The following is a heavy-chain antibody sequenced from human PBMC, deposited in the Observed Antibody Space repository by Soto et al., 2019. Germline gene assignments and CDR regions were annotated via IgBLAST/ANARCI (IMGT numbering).Heavy chain of an antibody. CDR1: GGSISSSSYY. CDR3: ARHHYDFWSGHYA. Sequence: SETLSLTCTVSGGSISSSSYYWGWIRQPPGKGLEWIGSIYYSGSTYYNPSLKSRVTISVDTSKNQFSLKLSSVTAADTAVYYCARHHYDFWSGHYAWSQGTLVTVSS. J-gene: IGHJ5*02. D-gene: IGHD3-3*01. V-gene: IGHV4-39*01. CDR2: IYYSGST.